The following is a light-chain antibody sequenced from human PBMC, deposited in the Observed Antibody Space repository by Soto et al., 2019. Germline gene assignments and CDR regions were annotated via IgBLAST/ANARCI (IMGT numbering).Light chain of an antibody. CDR1: SSDVGGYNY. CDR3: CSYAGSPRYV. J-gene: IGLJ1*01. Sequence: QSALTQPRSVSGSPGQSVTISCTGTSSDVGGYNYVSWYQQHPGKAPKVMIYDVSERPSGVPDRFSGSKSGNTASLTISGLDAEDEADYYCCSYAGSPRYVFGTGTELTVL. V-gene: IGLV2-11*01. CDR2: DVS.